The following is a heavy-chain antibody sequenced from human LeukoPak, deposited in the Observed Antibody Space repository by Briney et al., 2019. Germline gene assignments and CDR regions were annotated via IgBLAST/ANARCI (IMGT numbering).Heavy chain of an antibody. CDR1: GGSISNYY. CDR3: SRVLQHFDL. J-gene: IGHJ4*02. D-gene: IGHD2-15*01. Sequence: PSETLSLTCTVSGGSISNYYWSWIRQPPGKGLEWIGEIYQSGGTKYNPSLKSRVTILVDKSKNQFSLELNSVTAADTAVYYCSRVLQHFDLWGQGTLVTVSS. V-gene: IGHV4-59*12. CDR2: IYQSGGT.